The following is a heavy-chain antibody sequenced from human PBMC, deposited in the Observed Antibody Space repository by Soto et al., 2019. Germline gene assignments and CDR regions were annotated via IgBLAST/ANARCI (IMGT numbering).Heavy chain of an antibody. Sequence: RLSCAASGFTFSSYAMHWVRQAPGKGLEWVAVISYDGSNKYYADSVKGRFTISRVNSKNTLYLQMNSLRAEDTAVYYCARDVLVGVGPSGYYGMDVWGQGTTVTVSS. J-gene: IGHJ6*02. D-gene: IGHD3-22*01. CDR2: ISYDGSNK. CDR1: GFTFSSYA. V-gene: IGHV3-30-3*01. CDR3: ARDVLVGVGPSGYYGMDV.